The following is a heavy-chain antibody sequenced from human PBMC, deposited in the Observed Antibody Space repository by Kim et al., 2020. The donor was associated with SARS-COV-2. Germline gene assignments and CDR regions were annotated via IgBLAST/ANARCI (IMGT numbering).Heavy chain of an antibody. D-gene: IGHD2-21*01. CDR2: ISASTGNT. CDR3: AKNQGDHALD. CDR1: GFSFSSYD. Sequence: GGYLRLSCAASGFSFSSYDMSWVRQAPGKGLEWVSVISASTGNTHYADSVKGRFTISRDNSKNTVYLQMNSLTAEDTGVYYCAKNQGDHALDWGQGTLVTVSS. J-gene: IGHJ4*02. V-gene: IGHV3-23*01.